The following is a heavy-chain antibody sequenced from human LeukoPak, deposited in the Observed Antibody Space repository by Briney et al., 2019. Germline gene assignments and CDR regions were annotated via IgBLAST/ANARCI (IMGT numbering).Heavy chain of an antibody. J-gene: IGHJ5*01. V-gene: IGHV4-38-2*01. D-gene: IGHD3-10*01. CDR2: IYHSGIT. Sequence: PSETLSLTCAVSGYSISSGYYWGWIRQPPGRGLEWIGSIYHSGITYFKPSLRSRVTISIDTPKNQLSLKVNSVTAADTAVYYCARNMATVVRVDSWGQGTLVIVSS. CDR1: GYSISSGYY. CDR3: ARNMATVVRVDS.